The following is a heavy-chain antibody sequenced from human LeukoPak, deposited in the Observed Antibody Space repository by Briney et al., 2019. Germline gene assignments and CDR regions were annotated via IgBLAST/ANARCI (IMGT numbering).Heavy chain of an antibody. J-gene: IGHJ6*03. CDR2: INPNSGGT. D-gene: IGHD5/OR15-5a*01. V-gene: IGHV1-2*02. Sequence: AASVKVSCKASGYTFTGYYMHWVRQAPGQGLEWMGWINPNSGGTNYAQKFQGRVTMTRDTSISTAYMELSRLRSDDTAVYYCARCPEYYYYYMDVWGKGTTVTVSS. CDR3: ARCPEYYYYYMDV. CDR1: GYTFTGYY.